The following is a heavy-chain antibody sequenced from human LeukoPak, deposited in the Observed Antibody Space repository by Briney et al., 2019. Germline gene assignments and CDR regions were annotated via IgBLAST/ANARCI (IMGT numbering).Heavy chain of an antibody. D-gene: IGHD3-10*01. V-gene: IGHV3-23*01. CDR1: GFTFTNYA. CDR3: MVRGVAVD. Sequence: GGSLRLSCAASGFTFTNYAMTLVRQAPGKGLEWVSVIGTSGGSTYYADSVKGRFTISRDNSRKTLYLQMNSLSAEDTAVYYCMVRGVAVDWGQGTLVTVSS. J-gene: IGHJ4*02. CDR2: IGTSGGST.